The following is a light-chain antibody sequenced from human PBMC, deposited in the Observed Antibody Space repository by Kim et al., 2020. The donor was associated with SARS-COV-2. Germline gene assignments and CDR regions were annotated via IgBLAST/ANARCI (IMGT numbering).Light chain of an antibody. CDR2: EDN. J-gene: IGLJ1*01. CDR1: SGSIASNY. Sequence: GKTVTISCNRSSGSIASNYVQWYQQRPGSAPTTVIYEDNQRPSGVPDRFSGSIDSSSNSASLTISGLKTEDEADYYCQSYDSSNYVFGTGTKVTVL. CDR3: QSYDSSNYV. V-gene: IGLV6-57*03.